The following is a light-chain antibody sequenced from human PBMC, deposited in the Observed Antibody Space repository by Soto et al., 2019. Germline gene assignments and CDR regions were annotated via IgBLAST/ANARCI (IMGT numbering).Light chain of an antibody. CDR1: HYVGPN. CDR2: GAT. J-gene: IGKJ1*01. CDR3: QQYDKRPRT. Sequence: EIVLKKSPATLSLSPGERATLSCRASHYVGPNVDWYQQIPGQAPRLLIYGATTRITGVAATFSGSGSGTDFTLTISSLQSEDFAVYHCQQYDKRPRTFGQGTKLEIK. V-gene: IGKV3-15*01.